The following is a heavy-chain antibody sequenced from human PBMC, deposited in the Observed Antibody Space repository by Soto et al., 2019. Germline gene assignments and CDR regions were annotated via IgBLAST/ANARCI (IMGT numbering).Heavy chain of an antibody. V-gene: IGHV1-69*01. Sequence: QVQLVQSGAEVKKPGSSVKVSCKASGGTFSSYAISWVRQAPGQGLEWMGGIIPIFGTANYAQKFQGRVTITADESTSTAYMELSSLRFEDTAVYYCARNYHCSSTSCYRYYYYGMDVWDQGTTVTVSS. CDR1: GGTFSSYA. D-gene: IGHD2-2*02. CDR3: ARNYHCSSTSCYRYYYYGMDV. J-gene: IGHJ6*02. CDR2: IIPIFGTA.